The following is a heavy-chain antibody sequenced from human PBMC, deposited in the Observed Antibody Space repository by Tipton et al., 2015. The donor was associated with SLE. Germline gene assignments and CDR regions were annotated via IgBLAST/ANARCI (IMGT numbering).Heavy chain of an antibody. D-gene: IGHD4-11*01. Sequence: SLRLSCSASGFTFSSYAMHWVRQAPGKGLEWVSSISSSSTYLYYADSVKGRFTISRDNAKNSLYLQMNSLRAEDTAVYYCARDRAVTTTGDFDLWGRGTLVTVSS. CDR1: GFTFSSYA. J-gene: IGHJ2*01. CDR2: ISSSSTYL. CDR3: ARDRAVTTTGDFDL. V-gene: IGHV3-21*01.